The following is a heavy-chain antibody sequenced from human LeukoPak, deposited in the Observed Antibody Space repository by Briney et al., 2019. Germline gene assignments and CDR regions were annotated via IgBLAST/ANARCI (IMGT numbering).Heavy chain of an antibody. CDR3: ARGYCSGGSCSYYGMDV. CDR1: GYSISSGYY. V-gene: IGHV4-38-2*01. CDR2: IYHSGST. D-gene: IGHD2-15*01. Sequence: SETLSLTCAVSGYSISSGYYWGWIRQPPGKGLEWIGSIYHSGSTYYNPSLKSRVTISVDTSKNQFSLKLSSVTAADTAAYYCARGYCSGGSCSYYGMDVRGKGTTVTVSS. J-gene: IGHJ6*04.